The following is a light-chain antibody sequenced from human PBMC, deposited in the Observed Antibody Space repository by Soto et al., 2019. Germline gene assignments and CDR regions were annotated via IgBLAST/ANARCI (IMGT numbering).Light chain of an antibody. CDR3: AVWDDKLLVH. V-gene: IGLV1-47*01. CDR1: SSNIGSNY. J-gene: IGLJ1*01. CDR2: KND. Sequence: QSVLTQAPSASGTPGQRVTISCSGHSSNIGSNYVYWYQQLPGTAPKLHIYKNDQRPSGSSDLFSGSKSGTSASLAISGLRSEDEADYYCAVWDDKLLVHFGTGTKHTVL.